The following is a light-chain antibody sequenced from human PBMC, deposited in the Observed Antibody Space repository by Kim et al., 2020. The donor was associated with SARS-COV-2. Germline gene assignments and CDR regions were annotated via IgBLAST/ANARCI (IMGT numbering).Light chain of an antibody. CDR2: GAY. Sequence: ASVGDRVTITCRASQYISKYLNWYQQKPGQAPKSLIFGAYTLQRGVPSRFVGSGSGTDFTLTISSLQPDDFATYYCQQSFNTPSTFGGGTKVDIK. V-gene: IGKV1-39*01. CDR3: QQSFNTPST. CDR1: QYISKY. J-gene: IGKJ4*01.